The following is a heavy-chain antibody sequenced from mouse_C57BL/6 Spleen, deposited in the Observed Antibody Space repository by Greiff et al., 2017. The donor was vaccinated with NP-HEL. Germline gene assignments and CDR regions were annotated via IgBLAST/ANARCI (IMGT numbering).Heavy chain of an antibody. V-gene: IGHV1-54*01. Sequence: VQLQQSGAELVRPGTSVKVSCKASGYAFTNYLIEWVKQRPGQGLEWIGVINPGSGGTNYNEKFKGKVTLTADKSSSTAYMPLSSLTSEDSAVYFCARSAGTGRGCAYWGQGALVTVSA. CDR2: INPGSGGT. J-gene: IGHJ3*01. CDR3: ARSAGTGRGCAY. D-gene: IGHD4-1*01. CDR1: GYAFTNYL.